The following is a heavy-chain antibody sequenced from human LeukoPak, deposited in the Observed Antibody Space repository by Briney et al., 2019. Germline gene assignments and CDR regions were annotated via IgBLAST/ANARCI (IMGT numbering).Heavy chain of an antibody. CDR3: AKASIGYCSSTSCYVGAFDI. CDR2: ISWNSGSI. D-gene: IGHD2-2*01. Sequence: GRSLRLSCAASGFTFDDYAMHWVRQAPGKGLEWVSGISWNSGSIGYADSVKGRFTISRDNAKNSLYLQMNSLRAEDTALYYCAKASIGYCSSTSCYVGAFDIWGQGTMVTVSS. J-gene: IGHJ3*02. CDR1: GFTFDDYA. V-gene: IGHV3-9*01.